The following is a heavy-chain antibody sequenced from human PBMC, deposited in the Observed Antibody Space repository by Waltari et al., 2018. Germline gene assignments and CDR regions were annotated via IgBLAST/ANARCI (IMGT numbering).Heavy chain of an antibody. CDR3: ATVKPYYYDSSGYVSHYGMDV. CDR2: FSPEDGET. V-gene: IGHV1-24*01. CDR1: GYTFSSYD. J-gene: IGHJ6*02. D-gene: IGHD3-22*01. Sequence: QVQLVQSGAEVKKPGASVKVSCKTSGYTFSSYDINWVRQATGQGLEWMGGFSPEDGETIYAQKFQGRVTMTEDTSTDTAYMELSSLRSEDTAVYYCATVKPYYYDSSGYVSHYGMDVWGQGTTVTVSS.